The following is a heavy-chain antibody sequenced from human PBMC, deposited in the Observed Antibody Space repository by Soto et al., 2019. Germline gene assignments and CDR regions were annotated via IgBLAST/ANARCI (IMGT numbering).Heavy chain of an antibody. CDR1: GFTFSSYG. V-gene: IGHV3-33*01. Sequence: QVQLVESGGGVVQPGRSLRLSCAASGFTFSSYGMHWVRQAPGKGLEWVAVIWYDGSNKYYADSVKGRFTISRDNSKNTLYLQMNSLRAEDTAVYYCARDHGLWFGALFPNDYYYGMDVWGQGTTVTVSS. J-gene: IGHJ6*02. CDR3: ARDHGLWFGALFPNDYYYGMDV. D-gene: IGHD3-10*01. CDR2: IWYDGSNK.